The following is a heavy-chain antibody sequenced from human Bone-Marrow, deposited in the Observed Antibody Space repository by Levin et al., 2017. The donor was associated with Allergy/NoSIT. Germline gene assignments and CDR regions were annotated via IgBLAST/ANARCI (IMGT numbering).Heavy chain of an antibody. D-gene: IGHD4-17*01. CDR2: IYYSGST. Sequence: SETLSLTCTVSGGSISSYYWSWIRQPPGKGLEWIGYIYYSGSTNYNPSLKSRVTISVDTSKNQFSLKLSSVTAADTAVYYCARDGGFGDYRAVGYYYGMDVWGQGTTVTVSS. CDR3: ARDGGFGDYRAVGYYYGMDV. CDR1: GGSISSYY. J-gene: IGHJ6*02. V-gene: IGHV4-59*01.